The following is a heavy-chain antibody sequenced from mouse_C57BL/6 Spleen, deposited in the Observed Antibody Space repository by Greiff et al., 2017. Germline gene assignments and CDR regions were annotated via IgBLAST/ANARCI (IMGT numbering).Heavy chain of an antibody. CDR3: ARYGSGSAMDY. J-gene: IGHJ4*01. CDR1: GYSFTGYY. Sequence: EVQLQQSGPELVKPGASVKISCKASGYSFTGYYMNWVKQSPEKSLEWIGEINPSTGGTTYNQKFKAKATLTVDKSSSTAYMQLKSPTSEDSAVYYCARYGSGSAMDYWGQGTSVTVSS. V-gene: IGHV1-42*01. CDR2: INPSTGGT. D-gene: IGHD3-2*02.